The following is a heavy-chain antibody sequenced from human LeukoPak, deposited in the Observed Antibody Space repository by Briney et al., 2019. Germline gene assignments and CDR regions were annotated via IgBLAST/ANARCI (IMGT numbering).Heavy chain of an antibody. D-gene: IGHD3-3*01. J-gene: IGHJ4*02. Sequence: GGSLGLSCAASGFTFSSYGMHWVRQAPGKGLEWVAFIRYDGSNKYYADSVKGRFTISRDNSKNTLYLQMNSLRAEDTAVYYCAKDGSDFWGDYYFDYWGQGTLVTVSS. CDR3: AKDGSDFWGDYYFDY. CDR2: IRYDGSNK. V-gene: IGHV3-30*02. CDR1: GFTFSSYG.